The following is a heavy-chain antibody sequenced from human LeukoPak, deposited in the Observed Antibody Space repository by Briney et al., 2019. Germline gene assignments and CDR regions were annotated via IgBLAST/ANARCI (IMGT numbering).Heavy chain of an antibody. CDR2: ITWNSGSI. V-gene: IGHV3-9*01. J-gene: IGHJ4*02. CDR1: GFTFDDYA. CDR3: AKDIYSSSWFYFDY. D-gene: IGHD6-13*01. Sequence: GGSLRLSWAASGFTFDDYAMHWVRQTPGKGLEWVSGITWNSGSIGYADSVKGRFTISRDNAKNSLYLQMNSLRAEDTALYYCAKDIYSSSWFYFDYWGQGTLVTVSS.